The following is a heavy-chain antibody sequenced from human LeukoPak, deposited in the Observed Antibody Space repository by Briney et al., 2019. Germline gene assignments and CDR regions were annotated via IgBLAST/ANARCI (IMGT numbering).Heavy chain of an antibody. V-gene: IGHV4-38-2*02. Sequence: SETLSLTCTVSGYSISSGYYWGWVRPPPGKGLEWIGGISNSGSTYYNPSLKSRVTISVDTSKNQFSLKLRSVTTADTAMYYCARTRYYYNSRSYGAPYYFDYWGQGTLVTVSS. J-gene: IGHJ4*02. CDR1: GYSISSGYY. CDR2: ISNSGST. CDR3: ARTRYYYNSRSYGAPYYFDY. D-gene: IGHD3-10*01.